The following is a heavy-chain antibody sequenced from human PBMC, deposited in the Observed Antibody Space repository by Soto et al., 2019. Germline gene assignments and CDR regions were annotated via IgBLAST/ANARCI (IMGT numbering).Heavy chain of an antibody. CDR3: ARARFQVLYGKPYFDS. CDR2: IYHSGNT. Sequence: KPSETLSLTCTVSGGSITTGGSYWSWIRQHPGKGLEWIGNIYHSGNTYYNPSLKSRLTISVDTSKNHFSLMVDSVTAADTAEYYCARARFQVLYGKPYFDSWGQGTLVTV. D-gene: IGHD2-2*02. CDR1: GGSITTGGSY. V-gene: IGHV4-31*03. J-gene: IGHJ4*02.